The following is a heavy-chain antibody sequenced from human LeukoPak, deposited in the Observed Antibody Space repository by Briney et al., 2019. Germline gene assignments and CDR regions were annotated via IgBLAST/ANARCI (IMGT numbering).Heavy chain of an antibody. V-gene: IGHV4-39*07. CDR2: IYYSGNT. CDR3: ARDSGSYRFAY. D-gene: IGHD1-26*01. CDR1: GGSISSGSYY. Sequence: PSETLSLTCTVSGGSISSGSYYWSWIRQPAGKGLEWIGSIYYSGNTFYNPSLKSRVTISVDTSKNQFSLKLSSVTAADTAVYYCARDSGSYRFAYWGQGTLVTVSS. J-gene: IGHJ4*02.